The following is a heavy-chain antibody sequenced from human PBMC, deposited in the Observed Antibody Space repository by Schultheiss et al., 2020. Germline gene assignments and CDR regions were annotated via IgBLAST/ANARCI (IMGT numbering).Heavy chain of an antibody. CDR3: ARRPGPEYCKSASCFYFDY. J-gene: IGHJ4*02. V-gene: IGHV3-23*01. CDR1: GFTFSTYI. CDR2: ITGSGGST. D-gene: IGHD2-2*01. Sequence: GGSLRLSCAASGFTFSTYIMNWVRQAPGKGLEWVSSITGSGGSTFYADSVKGRFTISRDNSKNTLYLQMKSLRVDDTAVYYCARRPGPEYCKSASCFYFDYWGQGTLVTVSS.